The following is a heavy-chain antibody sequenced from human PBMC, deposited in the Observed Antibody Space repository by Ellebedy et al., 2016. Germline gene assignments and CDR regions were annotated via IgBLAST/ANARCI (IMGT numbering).Heavy chain of an antibody. CDR2: IYGGGTS. Sequence: GESLKISXAASGFTFSRFDIHWVRQAPGKGLELVSLIYGGGTSYYAESVKGRFTISRDNSKKTLYLQMSGLGAEDTAVYYCVTRHNGAFDFWGQGTMVTVSS. V-gene: IGHV3-53*01. CDR3: VTRHNGAFDF. D-gene: IGHD1-14*01. J-gene: IGHJ3*01. CDR1: GFTFSRFD.